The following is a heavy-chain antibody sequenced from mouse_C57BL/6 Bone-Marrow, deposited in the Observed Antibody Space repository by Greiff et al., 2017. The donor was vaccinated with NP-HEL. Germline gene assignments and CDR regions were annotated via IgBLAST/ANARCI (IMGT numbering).Heavy chain of an antibody. J-gene: IGHJ2*01. Sequence: VKLQESGAELARPGASVKMSCKASGYTFTSYTMHWVNQRPGQGLEWIGYINPSSGYTKYNQKFKDKATLTADKSSSPAYMQLSSLTSEYSAFEYCARGTHYSPYYFDYWGQGTTLTVSS. CDR1: GYTFTSYT. CDR2: INPSSGYT. V-gene: IGHV1-4*01. D-gene: IGHD1-1*01. CDR3: ARGTHYSPYYFDY.